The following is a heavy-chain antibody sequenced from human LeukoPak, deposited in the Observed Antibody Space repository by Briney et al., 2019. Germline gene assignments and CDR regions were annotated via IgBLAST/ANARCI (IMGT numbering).Heavy chain of an antibody. CDR1: GFSLSTRGVG. D-gene: IGHD5-18*01. CDR2: IYWDDDK. CDR3: TYSYSYGYYFDY. V-gene: IGHV2-5*02. J-gene: IGHJ4*02. Sequence: SGPTLVKPTQTLTLTCTFSGFSLSTRGVGVGWIRQPPGKALEWLALIYWDDDKRYSPSLKSRLTITKDTSKNQVVLTMTNMDPVDTATYYCTYSYSYGYYFDYWGQGTLVTVSS.